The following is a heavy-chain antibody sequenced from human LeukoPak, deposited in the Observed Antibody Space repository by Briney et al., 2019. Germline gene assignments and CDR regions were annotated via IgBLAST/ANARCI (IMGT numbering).Heavy chain of an antibody. CDR1: GGTFSSYA. J-gene: IGHJ6*03. Sequence: ASVKVSCKASGGTFSSYAISWVRQAPGQGLEWMGGIIPIFGTANYAQKFQGRVTITTDESTSTAYMELSSLRSEDTAVYYCARSGARRGYYYYYMDVWGKGTTVTVSS. CDR2: IIPIFGTA. CDR3: ARSGARRGYYYYYMDV. V-gene: IGHV1-69*05. D-gene: IGHD1-26*01.